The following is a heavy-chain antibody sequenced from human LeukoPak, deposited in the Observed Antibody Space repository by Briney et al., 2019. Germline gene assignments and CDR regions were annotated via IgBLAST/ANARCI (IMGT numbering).Heavy chain of an antibody. CDR1: GGXFXXYY. J-gene: IGHJ4*02. V-gene: IGHV4-34*01. D-gene: IGHD5-12*01. CDR3: ARSLWVVATIFGY. Sequence: SETLSLTCAVYGGXFXXYYXXWXRXPPGXGLXXIXEINHSGSTNYNPSLKSRVTISVDTSKNQFSLKLSSVTAADTAVYYCARSLWVVATIFGYWGQGTLVTVSS. CDR2: INHSGST.